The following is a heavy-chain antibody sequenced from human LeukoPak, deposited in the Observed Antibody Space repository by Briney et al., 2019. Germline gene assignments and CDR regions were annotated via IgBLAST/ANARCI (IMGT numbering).Heavy chain of an antibody. CDR3: ARDWTRVGATNRYFDL. CDR2: ISSSGSTI. V-gene: IGHV3-11*04. CDR1: GFTFSDYY. Sequence: GGSLRLSCAASGFTFSDYYMSWIRQAPGKGLEWVSYISSSGSTIYYADSVKGRFTISRDNAKNSLYLQMNSLRAEDTAVYYCARDWTRVGATNRYFDLWGRGTLVTVSS. J-gene: IGHJ2*01. D-gene: IGHD1-26*01.